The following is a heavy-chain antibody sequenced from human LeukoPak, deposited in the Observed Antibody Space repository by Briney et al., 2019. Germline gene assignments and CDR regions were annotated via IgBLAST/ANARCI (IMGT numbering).Heavy chain of an antibody. D-gene: IGHD2-15*01. V-gene: IGHV3-7*03. CDR3: AREGVHWSGRSCLNAN. J-gene: IGHJ4*02. CDR1: GFTFSTYW. Sequence: GGSLRLSCAASGFTFSTYWMSWVRQAPGKGLEWVANIKKDGSEKYYMESLRGRFTISRDNAENTLCLQMNSLRAEDTAVYYCAREGVHWSGRSCLNANWGQGTQGTVSS. CDR2: IKKDGSEK.